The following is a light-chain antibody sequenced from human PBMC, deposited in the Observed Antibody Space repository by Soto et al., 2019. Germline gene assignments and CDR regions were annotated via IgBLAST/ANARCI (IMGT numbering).Light chain of an antibody. CDR3: QQSYSSPRT. Sequence: DIQMTQSQSSLSASVGNRVTITCRASQSISTYLNWYQKKPGKAPNLLIYDASRLQSGVPSRFSGSGGGTDFTLSISSVQPEDFATYYCQQSYSSPRTFGQGTKVDNK. CDR2: DAS. CDR1: QSISTY. V-gene: IGKV1-39*01. J-gene: IGKJ1*01.